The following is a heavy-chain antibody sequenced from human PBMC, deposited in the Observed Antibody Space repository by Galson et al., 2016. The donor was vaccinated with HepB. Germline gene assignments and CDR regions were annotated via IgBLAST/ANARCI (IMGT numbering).Heavy chain of an antibody. CDR1: GFTFRNHQ. V-gene: IGHV3-74*01. CDR2: IEPDGSRP. Sequence: SLRLSCAVSGFTFRNHQMHWVRQLPGKGLVWVSRIEPDGSRPIYADSVKGRFTISRDNAENMLYLQMDSLRADDTAVYYCARDLSGPDYWGQGTLVTVSS. CDR3: ARDLSGPDY. J-gene: IGHJ4*02.